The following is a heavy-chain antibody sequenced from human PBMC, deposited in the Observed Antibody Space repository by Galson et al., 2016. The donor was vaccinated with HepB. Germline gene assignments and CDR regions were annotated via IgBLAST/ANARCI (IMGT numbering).Heavy chain of an antibody. D-gene: IGHD3-10*01. CDR1: GGTFSGYS. J-gene: IGHJ6*03. V-gene: IGHV1-69*06. Sequence: SVKVSCKVSGGTFSGYSISWVRQAPGQGLQWMGGITPLFDTPTYSQKFQGRVTIAADKSTTTAYMALSSLKSEDTAVYYCARVMDSYSYMDVWGKGTTVTVSS. CDR2: ITPLFDTP. CDR3: ARVMDSYSYMDV.